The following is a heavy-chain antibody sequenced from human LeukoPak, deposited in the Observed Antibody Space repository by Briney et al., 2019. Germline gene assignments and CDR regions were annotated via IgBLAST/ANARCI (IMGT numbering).Heavy chain of an antibody. CDR1: GYTFTSYY. Sequence: ASVKVSCKASGYTFTSYYMHWVRQAPGQGLEWMGIINPSGGSTSYAQKFQGRVTMTRDTSTSTVYMELSSLRSEDTAVYYCTTTPGGHAFDIWGQGTMVTVSS. J-gene: IGHJ3*02. D-gene: IGHD3-10*01. V-gene: IGHV1-46*03. CDR2: INPSGGST. CDR3: TTTPGGHAFDI.